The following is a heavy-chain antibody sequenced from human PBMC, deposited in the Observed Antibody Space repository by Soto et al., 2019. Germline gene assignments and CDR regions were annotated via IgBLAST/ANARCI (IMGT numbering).Heavy chain of an antibody. CDR3: ARHLFPKQYYYGMDV. J-gene: IGHJ6*02. CDR1: GYSFTSYW. Sequence: GESLKISCKGSGYSFTSYWIGWVRQMPGKGLEWMGIIYPGDSDTRYSPSFQGQVTISADKSISTAYLQWSSLKASDTATYYCARHLFPKQYYYGMDVWGQGTTVTVSS. V-gene: IGHV5-51*01. CDR2: IYPGDSDT.